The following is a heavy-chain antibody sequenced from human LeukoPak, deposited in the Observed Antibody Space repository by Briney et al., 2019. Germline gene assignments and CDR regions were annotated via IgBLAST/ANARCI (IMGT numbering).Heavy chain of an antibody. J-gene: IGHJ4*02. V-gene: IGHV3-21*01. D-gene: IGHD3-10*01. CDR2: ISSSSSYI. CDR1: GFTFSSYS. CDR3: ARVESWFGEFFDY. Sequence: GGSLRLSCAASGFTFSSYSMNWVRQAPGNGLEWVSSISSSSSYIYYADSVKGRFTISRDNAKNSLYLQMNSLRAEDTAVYYCARVESWFGEFFDYWGQGTLVTVSS.